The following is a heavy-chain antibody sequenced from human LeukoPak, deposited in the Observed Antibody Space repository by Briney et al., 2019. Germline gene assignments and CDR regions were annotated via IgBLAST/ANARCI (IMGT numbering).Heavy chain of an antibody. D-gene: IGHD3-3*01. J-gene: IGHJ5*02. Sequence: PSETLSLTCAVYGGSFSGYYWSWIRQPPGKGLEWIGEINHSGSTNYNPSLKSRVTISVGTSKNQFSLKLSSVTAADTAVYYCARGESRLEWYPLRWFDPWGQGTLVTVSS. CDR1: GGSFSGYY. CDR3: ARGESRLEWYPLRWFDP. CDR2: INHSGST. V-gene: IGHV4-34*01.